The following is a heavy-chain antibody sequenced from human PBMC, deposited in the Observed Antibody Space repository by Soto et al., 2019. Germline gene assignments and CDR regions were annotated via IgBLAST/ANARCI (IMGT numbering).Heavy chain of an antibody. CDR1: GYTFTGYY. Sequence: QVQLVQSGAEVKKPGASVKVSCKASGYTFTGYYMHWVRQAPGQGLEWMGWINPNSGGTNYAQKFQGRVTMTRDTSISTAYMELSRLRSDDTAVYYCARDDGSGSYYLHYYYYGMDVWGQGTTVTVSS. V-gene: IGHV1-2*02. D-gene: IGHD3-10*01. CDR3: ARDDGSGSYYLHYYYYGMDV. J-gene: IGHJ6*02. CDR2: INPNSGGT.